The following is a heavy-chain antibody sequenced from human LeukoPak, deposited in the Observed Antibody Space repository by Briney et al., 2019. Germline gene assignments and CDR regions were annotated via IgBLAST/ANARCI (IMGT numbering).Heavy chain of an antibody. CDR1: GFTFSSYS. J-gene: IGHJ4*02. V-gene: IGHV3-30-3*01. CDR3: AAHPLIAVASDY. Sequence: GRSLRLSCAASGFTFSSYSMHWVRQPPGKGLEWVAVISYDGSNKYYPDSVKGRFTISRDNSKNTLYLQMNSLRAEDTAVYYCAAHPLIAVASDYWGQGTLVTVSS. CDR2: ISYDGSNK. D-gene: IGHD6-19*01.